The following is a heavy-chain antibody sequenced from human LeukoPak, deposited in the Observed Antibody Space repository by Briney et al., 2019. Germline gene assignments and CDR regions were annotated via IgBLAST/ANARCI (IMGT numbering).Heavy chain of an antibody. CDR2: INPSGGPT. CDR3: AREAVTIFGLVRTQTPKGPHRFDP. Sequence: GASVKVSCKASGYTFTNYYIHWVRQAPGQGLEWMGLINPSGGPTNCAQKFQGRVTMTRDMSTTTVYMHLSSLRSEDTAVYYCAREAVTIFGLVRTQTPKGPHRFDPWGQGTLVTVSS. D-gene: IGHD3-3*01. V-gene: IGHV1-46*01. J-gene: IGHJ5*02. CDR1: GYTFTNYY.